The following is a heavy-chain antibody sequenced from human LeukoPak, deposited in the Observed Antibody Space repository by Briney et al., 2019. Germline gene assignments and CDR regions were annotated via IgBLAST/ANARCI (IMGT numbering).Heavy chain of an antibody. Sequence: GGSLSLSCAASGFTFSSYAMSWVRQAPGKGLEWVSAISGSGGSTYYADSVKGRFTISRDNSKNTLYLQMNSLRAEDTAVYYCAKDGQVSSGWFDYWGQGTLVTVSS. CDR1: GFTFSSYA. J-gene: IGHJ4*02. D-gene: IGHD6-19*01. CDR3: AKDGQVSSGWFDY. V-gene: IGHV3-23*01. CDR2: ISGSGGST.